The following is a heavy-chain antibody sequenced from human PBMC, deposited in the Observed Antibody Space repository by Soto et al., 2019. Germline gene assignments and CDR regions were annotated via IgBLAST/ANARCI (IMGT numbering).Heavy chain of an antibody. CDR3: ARDDYPYYDDSSGYHFDY. V-gene: IGHV3-48*01. CDR1: GFTFSTYN. D-gene: IGHD3-22*01. CDR2: ISDSSSTI. Sequence: GGSLRLSCAASGFTFSTYNMNWVRQAPGKGLEWVSYISDSSSTIHYADSVKGRFTISRDNAKNSLYLQMNSLRAEDTAVYYCARDDYPYYDDSSGYHFDYWGQGALVTVPS. J-gene: IGHJ4*02.